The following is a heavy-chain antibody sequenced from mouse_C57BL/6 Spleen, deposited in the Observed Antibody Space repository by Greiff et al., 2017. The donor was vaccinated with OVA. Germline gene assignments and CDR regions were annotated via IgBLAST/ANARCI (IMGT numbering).Heavy chain of an antibody. J-gene: IGHJ4*01. CDR2: IYPGSGST. D-gene: IGHD1-1*01. CDR1: GYTFTSYW. CDR3: AGYGSRNYAMDY. Sequence: QVHVKQPGAELVKPGASVKMSCKASGYTFTSYWITWVKQRPGQGLEWIGDIYPGSGSTNYNEKFKSKATLTVDTSSSTAYMQLSSLTSEDSAVYYCAGYGSRNYAMDYWGQGTSVTVSS. V-gene: IGHV1-55*01.